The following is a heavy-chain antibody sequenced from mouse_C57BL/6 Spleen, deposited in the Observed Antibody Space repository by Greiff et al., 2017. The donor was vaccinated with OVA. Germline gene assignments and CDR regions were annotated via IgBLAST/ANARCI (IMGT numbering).Heavy chain of an antibody. CDR3: AKGGSSGYVFDY. Sequence: VQLQQSGPVLVKPGASVKMSCKASGYTFTDYYMNWVKQSHGKSLEWIGVLNPYNGGTSYNQKFKGKATLTVDKSSSTAYMELNSLTSEDSAVYYCAKGGSSGYVFDYWGQGTTLTVSS. CDR1: GYTFTDYY. D-gene: IGHD3-2*02. J-gene: IGHJ2*01. V-gene: IGHV1-19*01. CDR2: LNPYNGGT.